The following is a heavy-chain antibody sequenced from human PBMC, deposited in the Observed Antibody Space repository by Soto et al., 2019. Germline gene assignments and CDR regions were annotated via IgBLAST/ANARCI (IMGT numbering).Heavy chain of an antibody. CDR2: IIPIFGTA. CDR1: GGTFSSYA. J-gene: IGHJ4*02. V-gene: IGHV1-69*06. CDR3: ARGAYCSGGSCYVVSRY. Sequence: QVQLVQSGAEVKKPGSSVKVSCKASGGTFSSYAISWVRQAPGQGLEWMGGIIPIFGTANYAQKFQGRVTITAVKSTSTAYMELSSLRSEDTAVYYCARGAYCSGGSCYVVSRYWGQGTLVTVSS. D-gene: IGHD2-15*01.